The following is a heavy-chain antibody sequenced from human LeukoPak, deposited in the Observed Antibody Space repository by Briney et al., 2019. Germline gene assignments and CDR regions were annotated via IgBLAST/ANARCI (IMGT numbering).Heavy chain of an antibody. V-gene: IGHV4-39*07. CDR2: IYHSGST. Sequence: SETLSLTCTVSGGSISSSSYYWGWIRQPPGKGLEWIGSIYHSGSTYYNPSLKSRVTISVDTSKNQFSLKLSSVTAADTAVYYCASYKSRSWDAFDIWGQGTMVTVSS. CDR3: ASYKSRSWDAFDI. J-gene: IGHJ3*02. D-gene: IGHD5-24*01. CDR1: GGSISSSSYY.